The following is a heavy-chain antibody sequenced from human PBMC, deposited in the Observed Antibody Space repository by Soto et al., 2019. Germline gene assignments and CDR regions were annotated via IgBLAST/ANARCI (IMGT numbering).Heavy chain of an antibody. V-gene: IGHV3-23*01. CDR3: AKEGGGGYCSGGSCYSDY. CDR2: ISGSGGST. Sequence: HPGGSLRLSCAASGFTFSSYAMSWVRQAPGKGLEWVSAISGSGGSTYYADSVKGRFTISRDNSKNTLYLQMNSLRAEDTAVYYCAKEGGGGYCSGGSCYSDYWGQGTLVTVSS. CDR1: GFTFSSYA. J-gene: IGHJ4*02. D-gene: IGHD2-15*01.